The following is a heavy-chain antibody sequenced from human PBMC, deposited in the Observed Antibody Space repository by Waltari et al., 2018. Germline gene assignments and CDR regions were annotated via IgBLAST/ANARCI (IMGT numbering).Heavy chain of an antibody. J-gene: IGHJ4*02. D-gene: IGHD6-19*01. CDR3: ARLYSSGTPDY. CDR1: GYSISSGYY. V-gene: IGHV4-38-2*01. CDR2: IYHSGST. Sequence: QVQLQESGPGLVKPSETLSLTCAVSGYSISSGYYWGWIRQPPGKGLEWIGSIYHSGSTYYNPSLKSRVTISVDTSKNQFSLKLSSVTAADTAVYYCARLYSSGTPDYWGQGTLVTVSS.